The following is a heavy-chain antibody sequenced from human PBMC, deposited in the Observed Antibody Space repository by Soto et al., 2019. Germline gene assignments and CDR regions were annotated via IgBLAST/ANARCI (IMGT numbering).Heavy chain of an antibody. Sequence: SETLSITCTVSGFSISCYFWSWIRQPPVKEPEWIGYISYRGNTNYNPSLQSRVSISLVTSKNQISLKLDAVTASDTAVYYCARMERSKEGLSVYYFDFWGQGTLVTVSS. CDR2: ISYRGNT. D-gene: IGHD1-26*01. CDR3: ARMERSKEGLSVYYFDF. V-gene: IGHV4-59*01. CDR1: GFSISCYF. J-gene: IGHJ4*02.